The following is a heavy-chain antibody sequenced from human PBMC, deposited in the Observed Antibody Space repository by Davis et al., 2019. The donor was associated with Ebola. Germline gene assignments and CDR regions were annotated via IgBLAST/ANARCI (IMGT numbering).Heavy chain of an antibody. CDR3: AKDSCGGDCYWDAFDI. Sequence: PGGSLRLSCAASGFTFSSYGMHWVRQAPGKGLEWVAFIRYDGSNKYYADSVKGRFTISRDNSKNTLYLQMNSLRAEDTAVYYCAKDSCGGDCYWDAFDIWGQGTMVTVSS. J-gene: IGHJ3*02. D-gene: IGHD2-21*01. CDR1: GFTFSSYG. CDR2: IRYDGSNK. V-gene: IGHV3-30*02.